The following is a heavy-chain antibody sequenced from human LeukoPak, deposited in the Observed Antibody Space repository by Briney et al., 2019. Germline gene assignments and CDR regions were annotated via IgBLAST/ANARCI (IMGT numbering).Heavy chain of an antibody. Sequence: SQTLSLTCAISGDSVSSNSAAWNWLRQSPSRGLEWLGRTYYRSKWYNDYAVSVESRITINPDTSKNQFSLQLYSVTPEDTAVYYCAREDEQQLVVSWFDPWGQGTLITVSS. CDR1: GDSVSSNSAA. CDR2: TYYRSKWYN. CDR3: AREDEQQLVVSWFDP. V-gene: IGHV6-1*01. D-gene: IGHD6-13*01. J-gene: IGHJ5*02.